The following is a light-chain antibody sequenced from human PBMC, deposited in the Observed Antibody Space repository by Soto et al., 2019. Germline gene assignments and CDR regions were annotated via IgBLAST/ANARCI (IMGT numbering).Light chain of an antibody. J-gene: IGKJ1*01. CDR1: QSLPQSNGHNY. CDR3: MQALQTPA. CDR2: YAS. V-gene: IGKV2-28*01. Sequence: DTVMTQSPLSLPVTPGEPASISCRSSQSLPQSNGHNYLNWYVQKPGQSPQLLIKYASVRASGVPDRFSGSGSGTDFTLKISRVEAEDVGVYYCMQALQTPAFGQGTKVDIK.